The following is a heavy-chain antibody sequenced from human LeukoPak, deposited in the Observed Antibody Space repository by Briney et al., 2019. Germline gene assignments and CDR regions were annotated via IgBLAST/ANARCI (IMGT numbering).Heavy chain of an antibody. D-gene: IGHD6-19*01. CDR1: GFTFSSYS. CDR2: ISSSSSTI. CDR3: AREQWLETYGMDV. J-gene: IGHJ6*02. Sequence: PGGSLRLSCAASGFTFSSYSMNWVRQAPGKGLEWVSYISSSSSTIYYADSVKGRFTISRDNAKNSLYLQMNSLRAEDTAVYYCAREQWLETYGMDVWCQGTTVTVSS. V-gene: IGHV3-48*01.